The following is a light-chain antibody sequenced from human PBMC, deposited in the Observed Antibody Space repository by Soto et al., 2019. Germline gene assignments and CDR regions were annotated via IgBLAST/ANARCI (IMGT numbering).Light chain of an antibody. CDR3: QQYSSSPLT. CDR1: QSVRSSH. J-gene: IGKJ4*01. Sequence: EIVLTQSPCTLSLSPWERATLSCMASQSVRSSHLAWYQQMPGQAPRLLIYGASNRATGIPDRFSGSGSGTDFTLTISRLEPEDFAVYYCQQYSSSPLTFGGGTKVDIK. CDR2: GAS. V-gene: IGKV3-20*01.